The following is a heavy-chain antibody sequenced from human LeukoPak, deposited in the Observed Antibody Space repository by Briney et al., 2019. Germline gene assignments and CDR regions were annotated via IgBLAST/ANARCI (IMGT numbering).Heavy chain of an antibody. D-gene: IGHD3-10*01. J-gene: IGHJ6*03. CDR2: IYYSGST. CDR1: GGSISSYY. Sequence: SETLSLTCTVSGGSISSYYWSWIRQPPGKGLEWIGYIYYSGSTNYNPSLKSRVTISVDTSKNQFSLKLSSVTAAGTAVYYCARDRPDYYGSGSYYMGAYYYYMDVWGKGTTVTVSS. V-gene: IGHV4-59*01. CDR3: ARDRPDYYGSGSYYMGAYYYYMDV.